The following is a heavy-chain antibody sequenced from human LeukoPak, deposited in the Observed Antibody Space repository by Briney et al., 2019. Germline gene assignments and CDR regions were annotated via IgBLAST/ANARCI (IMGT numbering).Heavy chain of an antibody. CDR2: IIPILGIA. V-gene: IGHV1-69*02. D-gene: IGHD3-10*01. J-gene: IGHJ3*02. Sequence: VAXVKVSCKASGGTFSSYTISWVRQAPGQGLEWMGRIIPILGIANYAQKFQGRVTITADKSTSTAYMELSSLRSEDTAVYYCATDRGATDAFDIWGQGTMVTVSS. CDR3: ATDRGATDAFDI. CDR1: GGTFSSYT.